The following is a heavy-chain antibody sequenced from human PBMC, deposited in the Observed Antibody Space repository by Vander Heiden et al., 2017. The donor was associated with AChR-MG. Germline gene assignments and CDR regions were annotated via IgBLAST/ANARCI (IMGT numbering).Heavy chain of an antibody. D-gene: IGHD2-2*01. CDR3: AKGGSGLPVGDYGMDV. CDR1: GFTFSSYA. V-gene: IGHV3-23*01. J-gene: IGHJ6*02. Sequence: EVQLLESGGGLVQPGGSLRLSCAASGFTFSSYAMSWVRQAPGKGLEWVSAISGSGGSTYYADSVKGRFTISRDNSKNTLYLQMNSLRAEDTAVYYCAKGGSGLPVGDYGMDVWGQGTTVTVSS. CDR2: ISGSGGST.